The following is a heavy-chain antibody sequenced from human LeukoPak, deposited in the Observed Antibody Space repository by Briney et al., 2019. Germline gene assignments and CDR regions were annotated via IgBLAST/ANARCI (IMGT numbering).Heavy chain of an antibody. V-gene: IGHV1-2*02. CDR1: RYTYTDYY. D-gene: IGHD2-2*01. J-gene: IGHJ4*02. CDR2: INPYEGDT. CDR3: ARANFLYCSSSTCLFDY. Sequence: SVNVSCKASRYTYTDYYMHWVRQAPWRGCEWMGWINPYEGDTNYAQKFQGRVAMTSDKSISRAHMEVSRLRSDDTAVYYCARANFLYCSSSTCLFDYWGQGTLVTVSS.